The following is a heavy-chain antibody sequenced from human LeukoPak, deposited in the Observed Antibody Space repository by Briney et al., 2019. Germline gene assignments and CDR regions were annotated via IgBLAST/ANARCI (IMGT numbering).Heavy chain of an antibody. J-gene: IGHJ4*02. Sequence: GRSLRLSCAASGFTFDDYAMHWVRQAPGKGLEWVSGISWNSGSIGYADSVKGRSTISRDNAKNSLYLQMNSLRAEDTALYYCAKDRLDVVTTDFDYWGQGTLVTVSS. CDR3: AKDRLDVVTTDFDY. D-gene: IGHD4-11*01. CDR2: ISWNSGSI. CDR1: GFTFDDYA. V-gene: IGHV3-9*01.